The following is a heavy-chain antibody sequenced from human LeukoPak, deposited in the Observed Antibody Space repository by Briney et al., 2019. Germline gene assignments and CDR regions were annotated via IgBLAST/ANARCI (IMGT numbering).Heavy chain of an antibody. Sequence: PGGSLRLSSAASGFTFSSYWMSWVRQALGKGLEWVANIKQDGSEKYYVDSVKGRCTISRDNAKNSLYLQMNSLRAEDTAVYYCARGPMVPSYYYYYYMDVWGKGTTVTVSS. J-gene: IGHJ6*03. CDR3: ARGPMVPSYYYYYYMDV. D-gene: IGHD3-10*01. V-gene: IGHV3-7*01. CDR2: IKQDGSEK. CDR1: GFTFSSYW.